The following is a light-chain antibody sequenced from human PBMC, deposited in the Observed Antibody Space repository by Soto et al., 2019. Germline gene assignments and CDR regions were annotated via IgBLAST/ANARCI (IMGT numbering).Light chain of an antibody. CDR3: QQYSDWPLS. Sequence: EIVMTQSPATLSVSPGERATLSCRASQSVSSNLAWYQQKPGQAPRLLIYDTSTRATGIPARFSGGGSGTEFTLTISSLRSEDFAVYYCQQYSDWPLSFGGGTKVEIK. CDR2: DTS. J-gene: IGKJ4*01. V-gene: IGKV3-15*01. CDR1: QSVSSN.